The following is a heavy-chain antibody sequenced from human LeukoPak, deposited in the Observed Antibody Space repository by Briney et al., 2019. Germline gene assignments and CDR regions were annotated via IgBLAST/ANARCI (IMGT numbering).Heavy chain of an antibody. D-gene: IGHD7-27*01. CDR3: ARETNWGPDY. Sequence: PGGSLRFSCAASGFTFSSYWMHWVRQAPGKGLVWVSRINSDGSSTSYADSVKGRFTIFRDNAKNTPYLEMNSLRAEDTAVYYCARETNWGPDYWGQGTLVTVSS. CDR2: INSDGSST. CDR1: GFTFSSYW. V-gene: IGHV3-74*01. J-gene: IGHJ4*02.